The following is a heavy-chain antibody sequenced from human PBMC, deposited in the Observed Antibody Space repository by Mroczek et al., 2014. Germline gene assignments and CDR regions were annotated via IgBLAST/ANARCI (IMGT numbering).Heavy chain of an antibody. CDR3: AKEGLVGATPVNWFDP. J-gene: IGHJ5*02. CDR1: GFTFDDYA. CDR2: ISWNSGSI. Sequence: EVQLVETGGGLVQPGRSLRLSCAASGFTFDDYAMHWVRQAPGKGLEWVSGISWNSGSIGYADSVKGRFTISRDNAKNSLYLQMNSLRAEDTALYYCAKEGLVGATPVNWFDPWGQGTLVTVSS. D-gene: IGHD1-26*01. V-gene: IGHV3-9*01.